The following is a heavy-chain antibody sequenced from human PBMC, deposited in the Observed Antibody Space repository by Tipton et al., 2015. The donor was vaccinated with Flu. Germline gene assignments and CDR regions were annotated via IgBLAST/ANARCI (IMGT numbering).Heavy chain of an antibody. CDR1: EFIFSTSW. D-gene: IGHD3-3*01. CDR2: INGDGSST. V-gene: IGHV3-74*01. J-gene: IGHJ3*02. Sequence: SLRLSCAASEFIFSTSWMHWVRQGPGKGLEWVSRINGDGSSTTYADSVKGRFTMSRDNAKDTLYLQMNSLRADDTAVYYCARAPEWLSYGFDIWGQGTKVTVSA. CDR3: ARAPEWLSYGFDI.